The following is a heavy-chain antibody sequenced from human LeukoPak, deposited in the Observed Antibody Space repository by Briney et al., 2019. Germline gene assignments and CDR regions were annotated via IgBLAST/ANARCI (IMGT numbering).Heavy chain of an antibody. D-gene: IGHD2-8*02. CDR1: GYTFTAYY. V-gene: IGHV1-2*02. J-gene: IGHJ5*02. CDR2: IIPNSGAT. Sequence: GASVKVSCKASGYTFTAYYLHWVRQAPGQGLEWMGRIIPNSGATTYAQKFQGRVAMTRDTSISTAYMELSRLTSDDTAVYYCARDDCPGNTCSDGPWGQGTLVTVSS. CDR3: ARDDCPGNTCSDGP.